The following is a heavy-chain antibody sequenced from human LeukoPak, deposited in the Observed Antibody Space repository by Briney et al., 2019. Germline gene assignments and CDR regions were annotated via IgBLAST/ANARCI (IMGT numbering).Heavy chain of an antibody. V-gene: IGHV4-34*01. J-gene: IGHJ4*02. CDR2: INHSGST. CDR1: GFTFSSYS. D-gene: IGHD6-13*01. CDR3: ARGRKGAAGLDY. Sequence: PGGSLRLSCAASGFTFSSYSMNWVRQPPGKGLEWIGEINHSGSTNYNPSLKSRVTISVDTSKNQFSLKLSSVTAADTAVYYCARGRKGAAGLDYWGQGTLVTVSS.